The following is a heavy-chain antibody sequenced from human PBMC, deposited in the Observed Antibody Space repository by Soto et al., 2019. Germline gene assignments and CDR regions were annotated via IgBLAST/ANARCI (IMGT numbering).Heavy chain of an antibody. CDR3: ARGTTVVTLNFDY. V-gene: IGHV4-59*01. J-gene: IGHJ4*02. CDR1: GGSISSYY. D-gene: IGHD4-17*01. Sequence: SETLSLTCTVSGGSISSYYWSWIRQPPGKGLEWIGYIYYSGSTNYNPSLKSRVTISVDTSKNQFSLKLSSVTAADTAVYYCARGTTVVTLNFDYWGQGTLVTGSS. CDR2: IYYSGST.